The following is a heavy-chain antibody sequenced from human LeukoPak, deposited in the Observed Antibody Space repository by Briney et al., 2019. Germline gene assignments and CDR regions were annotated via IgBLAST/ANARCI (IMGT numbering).Heavy chain of an antibody. Sequence: GGSLRLSCVASGFIVSNNYMSWFRQAPGMGLEWVSTIYRGGSSFYADSVKGRFTISRDNAKNSLYLQMNSLRAEDTAVYYCATASYPGYWGQGTLVTVSS. CDR1: GFIVSNNY. CDR3: ATASYPGY. J-gene: IGHJ4*02. CDR2: IYRGGSS. D-gene: IGHD2-2*01. V-gene: IGHV3-66*01.